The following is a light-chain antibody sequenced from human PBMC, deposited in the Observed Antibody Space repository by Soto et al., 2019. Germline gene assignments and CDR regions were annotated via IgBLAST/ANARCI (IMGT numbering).Light chain of an antibody. CDR3: AAWDDSLNGYV. Sequence: QSVLSHPPSASGTPGQRVTISCSGSSCNIGSNTVSWYQQFPEAAPNLLIYFNIQRPSGVPSRFSGSTSCTSASLATSGRQSEDEADYYCAAWDDSLNGYVFGTGTKLTVL. V-gene: IGLV1-44*01. CDR2: FNI. CDR1: SCNIGSNT. J-gene: IGLJ1*01.